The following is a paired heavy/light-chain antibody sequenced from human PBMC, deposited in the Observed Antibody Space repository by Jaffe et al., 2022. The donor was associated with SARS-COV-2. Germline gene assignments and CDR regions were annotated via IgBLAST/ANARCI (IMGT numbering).Heavy chain of an antibody. CDR1: GGSISSGDYY. J-gene: IGHJ6*02. D-gene: IGHD5-12*01. Sequence: QVQLQESGPGLVKPSQTLSLTCTVSGGSISSGDYYWSWIRQPPGKGLEWIGYIYYSGSTYYNPSLKSRVTISVDTSKNQFSLKLSSVTAADTAVYYCARDIVATSYYYYYGMDVWGQGTTVTVSS. V-gene: IGHV4-30-4*01. CDR2: IYYSGST. CDR3: ARDIVATSYYYYYGMDV.
Light chain of an antibody. V-gene: IGLV2-8*01. CDR1: SSDVGGYNY. CDR2: EVS. Sequence: QSALTQPPSASGSPGQSVTISCTGTSSDVGGYNYVSWYQQHPGKAPKLMIYEVSKRPSGVPDRFSGSKSGNTASLTVSGLQAEDEADYYCSSYAGSNNHVVFGGGTKLTVL. J-gene: IGLJ2*01. CDR3: SSYAGSNNHVV.